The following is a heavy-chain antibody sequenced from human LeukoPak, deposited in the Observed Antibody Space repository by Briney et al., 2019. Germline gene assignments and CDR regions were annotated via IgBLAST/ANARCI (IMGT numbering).Heavy chain of an antibody. CDR3: ASDDPFDY. D-gene: IGHD1-1*01. V-gene: IGHV3-23*01. Sequence: PGGSLRLSCAASGFTFRTYAMNWVRQAPGKGLEWVSAISSSGGGTYDADSVKGRFTSSRDNSKNTLYLQMNRLGAEDTAVYYCASDDPFDYWGQGTLVTVSS. CDR1: GFTFRTYA. CDR2: ISSSGGGT. J-gene: IGHJ4*02.